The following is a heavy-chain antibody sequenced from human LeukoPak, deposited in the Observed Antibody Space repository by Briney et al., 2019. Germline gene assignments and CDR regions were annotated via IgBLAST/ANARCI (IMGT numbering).Heavy chain of an antibody. CDR1: GFTLSNYW. CDR3: ARLVLGGQDLDY. J-gene: IGHJ4*02. D-gene: IGHD2-15*01. Sequence: PGGSLRLSCEVSGFTLSNYWMTWVRQAPGKGLEWVADINEDGSAKFYVGSVKGRFTISRENAKNSVYLQMNSLEAEDTAVYHCARLVLGGQDLDYWGQGILVTVSS. V-gene: IGHV3-7*01. CDR2: INEDGSAK.